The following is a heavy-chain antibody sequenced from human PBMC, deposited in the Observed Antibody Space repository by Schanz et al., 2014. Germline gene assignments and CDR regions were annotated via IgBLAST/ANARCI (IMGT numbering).Heavy chain of an antibody. CDR1: GFTFISYD. CDR2: IRYDGRNK. Sequence: QAQLVESGGGVVQPGRSLRLSCVASGFTFISYDIHWVRQAPGKGLEWVAVIRYDGRNKNFVESVKGRFTISRDDAKNSLYLQMNSLSAEDTAVYYCARVEVSMVQGLIPSYYFDSWGQGTPVTVSS. CDR3: ARVEVSMVQGLIPSYYFDS. V-gene: IGHV3-33*01. J-gene: IGHJ4*02. D-gene: IGHD3-10*01.